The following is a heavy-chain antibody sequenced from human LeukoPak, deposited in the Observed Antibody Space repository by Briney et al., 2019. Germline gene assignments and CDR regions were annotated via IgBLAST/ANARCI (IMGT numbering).Heavy chain of an antibody. D-gene: IGHD1-20*01. CDR1: GFTFSTDG. V-gene: IGHV3-30*02. J-gene: IGHJ4*02. Sequence: GGSLRLSCAASGFTFSTDGIHWIRQAQGKRPEWVANIKFDGSAKYYADSLKGRFTISRDNSKNTLYLEMNSLRVEDTAVYYCAKGVSGNSFYLDYWGQGTLVTVSS. CDR2: IKFDGSAK. CDR3: AKGVSGNSFYLDY.